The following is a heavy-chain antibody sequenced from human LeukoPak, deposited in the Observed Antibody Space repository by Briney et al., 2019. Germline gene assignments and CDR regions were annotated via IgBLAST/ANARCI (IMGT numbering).Heavy chain of an antibody. CDR1: GYTFSDYY. Sequence: ASVKVSCKASGYTFSDYYIHWVRQAPGQGLEWIGRINPNSGVTNYAKNFQGRVTITRDTSISTASMELSSLRSDDTAVYYCARQSEPKGDYWGQGTLVTVSS. CDR2: INPNSGVT. CDR3: ARQSEPKGDY. J-gene: IGHJ4*02. V-gene: IGHV1-2*06.